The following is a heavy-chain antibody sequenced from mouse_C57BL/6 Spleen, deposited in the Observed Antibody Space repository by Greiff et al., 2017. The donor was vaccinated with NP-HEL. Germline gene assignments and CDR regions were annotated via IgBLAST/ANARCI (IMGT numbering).Heavy chain of an antibody. D-gene: IGHD1-1*01. V-gene: IGHV1-82*01. J-gene: IGHJ1*03. Sequence: QVQLKQSGPELVKPGASVKISCKASGYAFSSSWMNWVKQRPGKGLEWIGRIYPGDGDTNYNGKFKGKATLTADKSSSPAYMQLSSLTSEDSAVYFCSYYYGSSVYWYFDVWGTGTTVTVSS. CDR3: SYYYGSSVYWYFDV. CDR1: GYAFSSSW. CDR2: IYPGDGDT.